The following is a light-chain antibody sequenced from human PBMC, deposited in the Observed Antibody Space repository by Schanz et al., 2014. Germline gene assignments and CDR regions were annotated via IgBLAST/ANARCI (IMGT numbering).Light chain of an antibody. CDR3: SSYEGNNNFVL. J-gene: IGLJ2*01. CDR1: STDIG. Sequence: QSALTQPASVSGSLGQSITISCTGTSTDIGAWYQQHPGKAPKLMIYDVTERPSGVPDRFSGSKSGNTASLTVSGPQDEDEAYYYCSSYEGNNNFVLFGGGTKLTVL. V-gene: IGLV2-8*01. CDR2: DVT.